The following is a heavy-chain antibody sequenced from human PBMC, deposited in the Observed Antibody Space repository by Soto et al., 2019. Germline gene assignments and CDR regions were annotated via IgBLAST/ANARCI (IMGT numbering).Heavy chain of an antibody. CDR3: ARYRREAVAGYTLDN. J-gene: IGHJ4*02. CDR1: GGSIGSNY. CDR2: VYNSGST. V-gene: IGHV4-59*01. D-gene: IGHD6-13*01. Sequence: SETLSLTCTVSGGSIGSNYWTWIRQPPGKGLEWIGYVYNSGSTNYNPSLKSRVTISEDTSKSQFSLKVNSMTAADTAVYYCARYRREAVAGYTLDNWGQGILVTVAS.